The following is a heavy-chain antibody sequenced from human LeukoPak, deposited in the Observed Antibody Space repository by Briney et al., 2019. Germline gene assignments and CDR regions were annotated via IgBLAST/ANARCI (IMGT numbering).Heavy chain of an antibody. D-gene: IGHD2/OR15-2a*01. CDR2: IRNRARGYTT. CDR1: GFMFSDNY. J-gene: IGHJ6*02. Sequence: GGSLRLSCAGSGFMFSDNYMDWVRQPPGKGLEWVGRIRNRARGYTTEYAASVKGRFTVSRDDSKNTLYLQMNSLRAEDTAVYYCARDFSDKYYYYGMDVWGQGTTVTVSS. V-gene: IGHV3-72*01. CDR3: ARDFSDKYYYYGMDV.